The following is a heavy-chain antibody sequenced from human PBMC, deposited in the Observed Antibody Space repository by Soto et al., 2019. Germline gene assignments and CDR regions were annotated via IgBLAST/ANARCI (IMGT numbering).Heavy chain of an antibody. CDR1: GGSFSGYY. CDR3: ARKKRGTNSDRSYYFALDV. J-gene: IGHJ6*02. Sequence: PSETLSLTCAVDGGSFSGYYWSWIRQPPGKGLEWIGEINHSGTTNYNPSLKSRVTMSVDTSKSQLSLKLSSVTAADTAVFYCARKKRGTNSDRSYYFALDVWGQGTTVTASS. V-gene: IGHV4-34*01. CDR2: INHSGTT. D-gene: IGHD7-27*01.